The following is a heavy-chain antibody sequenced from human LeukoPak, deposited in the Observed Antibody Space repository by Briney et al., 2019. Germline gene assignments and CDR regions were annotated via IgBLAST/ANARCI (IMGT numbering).Heavy chain of an antibody. CDR3: ARGPVSSSGFFGY. Sequence: GGSLRLSCAASGFTFSDYHMSWIRQAPGKGLEWVSYISSSGGTISYADSVKGRFTISRDNAKNSLYLQMNSLRAEDTAVYYCARGPVSSSGFFGYWGQGTLVTVSS. D-gene: IGHD6-19*01. CDR1: GFTFSDYH. V-gene: IGHV3-11*01. J-gene: IGHJ4*02. CDR2: ISSSGGTI.